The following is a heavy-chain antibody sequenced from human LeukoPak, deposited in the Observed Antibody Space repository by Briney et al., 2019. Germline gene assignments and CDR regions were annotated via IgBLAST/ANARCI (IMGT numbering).Heavy chain of an antibody. Sequence: GGSLRLSCAASGFTFSNYAVSWVRQVPGKGLEWVSTVTGNGGSTYYADSVKGRFTISRDNAKKSLYLQMNSLRAEDTAVYYCARDNGNKYYFDYWGQGTLVTVSS. D-gene: IGHD2-8*01. CDR2: VTGNGGST. J-gene: IGHJ4*02. CDR1: GFTFSNYA. V-gene: IGHV3-23*01. CDR3: ARDNGNKYYFDY.